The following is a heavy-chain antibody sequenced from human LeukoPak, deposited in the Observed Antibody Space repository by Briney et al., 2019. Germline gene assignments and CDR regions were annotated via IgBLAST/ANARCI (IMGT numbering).Heavy chain of an antibody. Sequence: GRSLRLSCTASGFTFGDYAMSWFRQAPGKGLEWVGFIRSKAYGGTTEYAASVKGRFTISRDDSKSIAYLQMNSLKTEDTAVYYCPSRGSLLDGNDYWGQGTLVTVSS. J-gene: IGHJ4*02. CDR1: GFTFGDYA. CDR3: PSRGSLLDGNDY. V-gene: IGHV3-49*03. CDR2: IRSKAYGGTT. D-gene: IGHD1-26*01.